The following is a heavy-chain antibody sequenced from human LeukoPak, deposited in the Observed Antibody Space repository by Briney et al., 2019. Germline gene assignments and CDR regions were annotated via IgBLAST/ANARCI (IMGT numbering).Heavy chain of an antibody. CDR2: ISSSSSYI. CDR1: GFTFSSYS. V-gene: IGHV3-21*01. CDR3: ARDIGNYYDSSGYYPFDY. D-gene: IGHD3-22*01. J-gene: IGHJ4*02. Sequence: GGSLRLSCAASGFTFSSYSTNWVRQAPGKGLEWVSSISSSSSYIYYADSVKGRFTISRDNAKNSLYLQMNSLGAEDTAVYYCARDIGNYYDSSGYYPFDYWGQGTLVTVSS.